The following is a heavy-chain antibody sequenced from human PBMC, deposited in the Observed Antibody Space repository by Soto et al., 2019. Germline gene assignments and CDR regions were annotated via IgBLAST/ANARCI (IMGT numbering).Heavy chain of an antibody. J-gene: IGHJ4*02. CDR3: AKEEGYSSGWTEIDY. V-gene: IGHV3-23*01. Sequence: EVQLLDSGGGLVQPGGSLRLSCAASGFTFSSYAMSWVRQAPGTGLEWVSGISGSGGSTYYADSVKGRFTISRDNSKNTLYLQMHSLRAEDTAVYYCAKEEGYSSGWTEIDYWGQGTLVTFSS. D-gene: IGHD6-19*01. CDR1: GFTFSSYA. CDR2: ISGSGGST.